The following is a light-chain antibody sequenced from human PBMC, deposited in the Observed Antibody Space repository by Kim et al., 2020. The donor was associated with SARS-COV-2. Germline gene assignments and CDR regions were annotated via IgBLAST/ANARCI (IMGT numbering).Light chain of an antibody. CDR1: KLGDKH. Sequence: SYELTQPPSVSVSPGQTASITCSGDKLGDKHACWYQQKPGQCPVLVIYQDIKRPSGIPERFSGSNSGNTATLTISGTQAMDEADYYCQAWDSSPAVFGGG. V-gene: IGLV3-1*01. CDR3: QAWDSSPAV. J-gene: IGLJ3*02. CDR2: QDI.